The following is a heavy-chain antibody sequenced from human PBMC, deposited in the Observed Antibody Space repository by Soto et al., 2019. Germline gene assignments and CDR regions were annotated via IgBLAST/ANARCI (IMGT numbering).Heavy chain of an antibody. Sequence: SETLSLTFAVYGGSFSDYYWNWIRQPPGKGLEWIGEINHSGSTNYNPSLKSRVTISVDTSKNQFSLKLSSVTAADTAVYYCARNYYDSSGSIDYWGQGTLVTVSS. V-gene: IGHV4-34*01. CDR3: ARNYYDSSGSIDY. D-gene: IGHD3-22*01. CDR1: GGSFSDYY. J-gene: IGHJ4*02. CDR2: INHSGST.